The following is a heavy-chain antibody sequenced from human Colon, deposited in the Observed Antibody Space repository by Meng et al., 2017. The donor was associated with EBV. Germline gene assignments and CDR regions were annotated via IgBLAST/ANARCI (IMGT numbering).Heavy chain of an antibody. CDR1: GDSVPSNSAA. CDR3: VRDPGISVVIAFDF. Sequence: HVQLQQSGPGLVKPAQTLSLTCAISGDSVPSNSAAWNWIRQSPSRGLEWLGRTYFRSKWYNDYAVSVTGRITINPDTSKNQFSLHLNSMTPEDTAVYYCVRDPGISVVIAFDFWGQGTLVTVSS. J-gene: IGHJ4*02. V-gene: IGHV6-1*01. CDR2: TYFRSKWYN. D-gene: IGHD3-22*01.